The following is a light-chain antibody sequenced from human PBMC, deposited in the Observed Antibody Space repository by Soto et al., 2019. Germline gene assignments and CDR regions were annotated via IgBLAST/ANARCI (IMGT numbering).Light chain of an antibody. CDR3: SSYTSSSTLEV. V-gene: IGLV2-14*01. J-gene: IGLJ2*01. CDR1: SSDVGGYNY. CDR2: EVS. Sequence: QSALTQPASVSGSPGQSITISCTGTSSDVGGYNYVSWYQQHPGKAPKLMIYEVSNRPSGVSNRFSGSKSGNTASLTISGLQAEDEADYYCSSYTSSSTLEVLGGGTQLTVL.